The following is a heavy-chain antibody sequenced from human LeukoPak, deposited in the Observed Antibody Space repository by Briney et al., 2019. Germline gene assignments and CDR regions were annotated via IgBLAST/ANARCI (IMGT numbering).Heavy chain of an antibody. V-gene: IGHV3-21*01. Sequence: NPGGSLRLSCAASGFTFSSYAMSWVRQAPGKGLEWVSSISSSSSYIYYADSVKGRFTISRDNAKNSLYLQMNSLRAEDTAVYYCARDSYYDFWSGYYTNYYYFDYWGQGTLVTVSS. CDR3: ARDSYYDFWSGYYTNYYYFDY. CDR2: ISSSSSYI. J-gene: IGHJ4*02. CDR1: GFTFSSYA. D-gene: IGHD3-3*01.